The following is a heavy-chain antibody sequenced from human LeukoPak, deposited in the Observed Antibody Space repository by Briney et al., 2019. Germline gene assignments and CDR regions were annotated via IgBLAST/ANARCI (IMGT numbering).Heavy chain of an antibody. CDR2: IYYSGST. D-gene: IGHD6-13*01. CDR1: GGSISSGDYY. V-gene: IGHV4-30-4*08. Sequence: SETLSLTRTVSGGSISSGDYYWSWIRQPPGKGLEWIGYIYYSGSTYYNPSLKSRVTISVDTSKNQFSLKLSSVTAADTAVYYCARDTVGKIAAAGTGRFDYWGQGTLVTVSS. J-gene: IGHJ4*02. CDR3: ARDTVGKIAAAGTGRFDY.